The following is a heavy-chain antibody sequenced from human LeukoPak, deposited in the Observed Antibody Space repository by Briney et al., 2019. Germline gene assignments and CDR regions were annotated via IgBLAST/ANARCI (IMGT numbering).Heavy chain of an antibody. CDR3: ARTNGRSWMTDY. D-gene: IGHD2-8*01. CDR1: GCSLSTSRMC. CDR2: IDWDDDK. Sequence: SGPTRVNPTQTLAPPCTFSGCSLSTSRMCGRWIRQPPCKALERLARIDWDDDKYYSTSLGTRLTISKDTSKNQVVLTVTNMDPVDTATYYCARTNGRSWMTDYWGQGTLVTVSS. J-gene: IGHJ4*02. V-gene: IGHV2-70*11.